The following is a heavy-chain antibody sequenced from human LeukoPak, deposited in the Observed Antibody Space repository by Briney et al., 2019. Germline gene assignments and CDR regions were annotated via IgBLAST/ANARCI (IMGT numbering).Heavy chain of an antibody. CDR2: INTDGSST. CDR1: GFTFTSYW. D-gene: IGHD6-19*01. CDR3: ASALAGTRNAFDI. V-gene: IGHV3-74*01. Sequence: GGSLRLSCAASGFTFTSYWMHWVRQAPGKGLVWVSRINTDGSSTYYADSVKGRFTISRDNAKNTLYLQMNSLRAEDTAVYYCASALAGTRNAFDIWGQGTMVTVSS. J-gene: IGHJ3*02.